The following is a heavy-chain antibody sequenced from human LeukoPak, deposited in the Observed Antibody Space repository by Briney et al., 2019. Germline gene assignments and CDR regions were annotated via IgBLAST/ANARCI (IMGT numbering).Heavy chain of an antibody. Sequence: SETLSLTCTVSGGSVSSGSYYWSWLRQTPGKGLEWFGYIDYSGSTNYNPSLKSRVTISVDTSKNQFSLKLSSVTAADTAVYYCARDLDSGSYSHDAFDIWGEGTMVTVSS. D-gene: IGHD1-26*01. CDR2: IDYSGST. CDR1: GGSVSSGSYY. V-gene: IGHV4-61*01. J-gene: IGHJ3*02. CDR3: ARDLDSGSYSHDAFDI.